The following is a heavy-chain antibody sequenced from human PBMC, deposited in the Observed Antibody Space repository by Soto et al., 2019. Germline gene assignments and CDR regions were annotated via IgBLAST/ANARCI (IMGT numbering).Heavy chain of an antibody. J-gene: IGHJ5*02. CDR1: GGTFSSYA. D-gene: IGHD6-13*01. CDR2: MTPIFGTA. V-gene: IGHV1-69*01. Sequence: QAQLVQSGAEVKKPGSSVKVSCKASGGTFSSYAISWVRQAPEQGFEWMGGMTPIFGTANYAQKFQGRVTITADESTSTAYMELSSLRSEDTAVYYCARRRYSSPDKWFDPWGQGTLVTVSS. CDR3: ARRRYSSPDKWFDP.